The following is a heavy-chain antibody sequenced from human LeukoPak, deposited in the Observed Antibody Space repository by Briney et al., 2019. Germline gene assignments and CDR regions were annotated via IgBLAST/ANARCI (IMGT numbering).Heavy chain of an antibody. Sequence: ASETLSLTCAVYGGSFSGYYWSWIRQPPGKGLEWIGEINHSGSTNYNPSLKSRVTISVDTSKNQFSLKLSSVAAADTAVYYCARGSVAGLDYWGQGTLVTVSS. V-gene: IGHV4-34*01. CDR2: INHSGST. D-gene: IGHD6-19*01. J-gene: IGHJ4*02. CDR3: ARGSVAGLDY. CDR1: GGSFSGYY.